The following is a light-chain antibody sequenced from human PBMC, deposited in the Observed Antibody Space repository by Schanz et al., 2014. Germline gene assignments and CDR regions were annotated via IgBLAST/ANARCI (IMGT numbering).Light chain of an antibody. CDR2: YAS. CDR1: QSVSSY. V-gene: IGKV3-20*01. CDR3: QQYGTSPYT. J-gene: IGKJ2*01. Sequence: EIVLTQSPATLSLSPGERATLSCRASQSVSSYLAWYQQKPGQAPRLLIHYASARATGIPDRFSGSGSGTDFTLTISGLEPEDYAVYYCQQYGTSPYTFGQGTKLEIK.